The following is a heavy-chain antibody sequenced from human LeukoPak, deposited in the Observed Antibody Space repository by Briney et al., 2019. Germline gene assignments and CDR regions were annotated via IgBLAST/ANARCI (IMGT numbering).Heavy chain of an antibody. V-gene: IGHV3-30-3*01. J-gene: IGHJ4*02. CDR1: GFTFSSYA. D-gene: IGHD2-15*01. CDR3: ARDGASRGAPDDY. CDR2: IPYDGSKK. Sequence: PGRSLRLSCAASGFTFSSYAMHWVRQAPGKGLDWVAVIPYDGSKKYYADSVRGRFTISRDNSKNTMYLQMNSLRSEDTAVYYCARDGASRGAPDDYWGQGTLVTVSS.